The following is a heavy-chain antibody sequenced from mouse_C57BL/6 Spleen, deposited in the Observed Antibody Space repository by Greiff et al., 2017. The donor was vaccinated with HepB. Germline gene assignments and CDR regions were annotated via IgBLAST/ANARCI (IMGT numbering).Heavy chain of an antibody. CDR3: ARRPNYYGSSYWYFDV. V-gene: IGHV1-50*01. J-gene: IGHJ1*03. D-gene: IGHD1-1*01. CDR2: IDPSDSYT. Sequence: QVQLQQSGAELVKPGASVKLSCKASGYTFTSYWMQWVKQRPGQGLEWIGEIDPSDSYTNYNQKFKGKATLTVDTSSSTAYMQLSSLTSEDSAVYYCARRPNYYGSSYWYFDVWGTGTTVTVSS. CDR1: GYTFTSYW.